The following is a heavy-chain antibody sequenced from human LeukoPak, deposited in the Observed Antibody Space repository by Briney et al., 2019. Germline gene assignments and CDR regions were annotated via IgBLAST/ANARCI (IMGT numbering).Heavy chain of an antibody. CDR3: ARDGFGTGSN. Sequence: GGSLRLSCAASGLTFSNYWMDWVRQAPGKGLEWVANIKQDGSEKNYVDSVKGRFITSRDNAKNSLYLQMNTLRADDTAVYYCARDGFGTGSNWGQGTLVTVSS. D-gene: IGHD3-16*01. V-gene: IGHV3-7*03. CDR1: GLTFSNYW. J-gene: IGHJ4*02. CDR2: IKQDGSEK.